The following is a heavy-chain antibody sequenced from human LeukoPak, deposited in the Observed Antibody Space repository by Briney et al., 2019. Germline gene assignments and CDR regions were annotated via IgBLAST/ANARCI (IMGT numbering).Heavy chain of an antibody. CDR1: GGSISSSSYY. Sequence: PSETLSLTCTVSGGSISSSSYYWGWIRQPPGKGLEWIGSIYYSGSTYYNPSLKSRVTTSVDTSRNQFSLKLSSVTAADTAVYYCASELGYGDYEFVVFDYWGQGTLVTVSS. CDR2: IYYSGST. J-gene: IGHJ4*02. V-gene: IGHV4-39*07. D-gene: IGHD4-17*01. CDR3: ASELGYGDYEFVVFDY.